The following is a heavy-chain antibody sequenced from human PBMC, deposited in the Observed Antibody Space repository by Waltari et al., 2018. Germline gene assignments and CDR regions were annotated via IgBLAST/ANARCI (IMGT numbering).Heavy chain of an antibody. CDR2: TSHSEST. CDR1: GGPFNDYF. Sequence: QVQLQQWGAGLLRPSKTLSLTCGVSGGPFNDYFWSWFRQTPGKGLEWIGETSHSESTDYNPSLKGRVTWSVDTSKNQFSLKVRSGTVADTAVYYCAGGRRTGQWSGDFFQYIYHGSDVWGQGTTVTVSS. CDR3: AGGRRTGQWSGDFFQYIYHGSDV. V-gene: IGHV4-34*01. J-gene: IGHJ6*02. D-gene: IGHD2-15*01.